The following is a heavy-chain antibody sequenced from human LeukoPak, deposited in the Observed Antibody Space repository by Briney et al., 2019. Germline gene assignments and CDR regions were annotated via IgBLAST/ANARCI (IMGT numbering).Heavy chain of an antibody. CDR3: ARDRYGDSVDY. CDR2: IIPIFGTA. Sequence: ASVKVSCKASGGTFSSYAISWVRQAPGQGLEWMGGIIPIFGTANYAQKFQGRVTITADESTSTAYMELRSLRSDDTAVYYCARDRYGDSVDYWGQGTLVTVSS. J-gene: IGHJ4*02. D-gene: IGHD4-17*01. CDR1: GGTFSSYA. V-gene: IGHV1-69*13.